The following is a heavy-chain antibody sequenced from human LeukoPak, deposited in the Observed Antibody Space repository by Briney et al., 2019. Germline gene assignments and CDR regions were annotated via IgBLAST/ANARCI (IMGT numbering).Heavy chain of an antibody. Sequence: GGSLRLSCAASGFTFSDYWIHWVRQAPGKGLVWVSRINTDGSITNYADSVKGRFSISRDNAKNTLYLQMSSLRVEDTAVYYCARGRPHGNDYWGQGPWSPSPQ. V-gene: IGHV3-74*01. CDR3: ARGRPHGNDY. CDR1: GFTFSDYW. J-gene: IGHJ4*02. D-gene: IGHD4-23*01. CDR2: INTDGSIT.